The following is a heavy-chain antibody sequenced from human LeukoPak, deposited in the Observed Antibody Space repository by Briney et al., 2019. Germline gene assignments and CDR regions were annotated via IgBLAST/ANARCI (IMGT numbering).Heavy chain of an antibody. V-gene: IGHV3-30*04. CDR3: ARGPTIFMGMDV. D-gene: IGHD2/OR15-2a*01. CDR1: GFTFSSYA. CDR2: IQSTGKI. Sequence: GRSLRLSYAASGFTFSSYAMHWVRQAPEKGLEWVSIIQSTGKISYADSVKGRFTISRDKSKNTLYLQMNGLRVEDTAMYYCARGPTIFMGMDVWGQGTTVTVSS. J-gene: IGHJ6*02.